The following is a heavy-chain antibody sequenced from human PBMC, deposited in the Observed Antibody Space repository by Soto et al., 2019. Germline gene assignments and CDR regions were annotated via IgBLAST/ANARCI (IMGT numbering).Heavy chain of an antibody. D-gene: IGHD6-13*01. CDR2: IIPIFGTA. J-gene: IGHJ4*02. Sequence: SVKVSCKASGGTFSIYAISWVRQAPGQGLEWMGGIIPIFGTANYAQKFQGRVTITADESTSTAYMQLSSLRSEDTDVYYCARVYIAAAGTSSGSLDYWGQGTLVTVSS. CDR1: GGTFSIYA. V-gene: IGHV1-69*13. CDR3: ARVYIAAAGTSSGSLDY.